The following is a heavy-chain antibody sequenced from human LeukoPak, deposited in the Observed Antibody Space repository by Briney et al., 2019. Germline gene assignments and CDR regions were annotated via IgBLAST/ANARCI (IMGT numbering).Heavy chain of an antibody. J-gene: IGHJ6*02. D-gene: IGHD3-10*01. CDR1: GFTFSSYA. Sequence: PGGSLRLSCAASGFTFSSYAMHWVRQAPGKGLEWVAVISYDGSNKYYADSVKGRFTISRDNSKNTLYLQMNSLRAEDTAVYYCARGGSGSYFRLVGYYGMDVWGQGTTATVSS. V-gene: IGHV3-30*04. CDR3: ARGGSGSYFRLVGYYGMDV. CDR2: ISYDGSNK.